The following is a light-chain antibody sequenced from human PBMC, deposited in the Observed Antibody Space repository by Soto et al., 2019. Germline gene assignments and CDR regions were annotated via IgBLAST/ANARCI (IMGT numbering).Light chain of an antibody. V-gene: IGKV4-1*01. Sequence: DIVMTQSPDSLAVSLGERATISCTSSQSLFSRSNNKNFLAWYRQKAGQPPELLISWASNREFGVPDRFSGSGSGTNFTLTLTSLQTEDVAVYYCQQYHSAPRTFGQGTKVDIK. CDR2: WAS. CDR3: QQYHSAPRT. CDR1: QSLFSRSNNKNF. J-gene: IGKJ1*01.